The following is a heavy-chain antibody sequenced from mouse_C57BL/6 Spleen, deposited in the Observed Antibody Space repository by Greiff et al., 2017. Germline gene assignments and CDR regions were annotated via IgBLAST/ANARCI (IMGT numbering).Heavy chain of an antibody. CDR1: GYSITSGYY. Sequence: DVKLVESGPGLVKPSQSLSLTCSVTGYSITSGYYWNWIRQFPGNKLEWMGYISYDGSNNYNPSLKNRISITRDTSKNQFFRKLNSVTTEDTATYYCASSYGSSYGYYAMDYWGQGTSVTVSS. J-gene: IGHJ4*01. CDR2: ISYDGSN. V-gene: IGHV3-6*01. CDR3: ASSYGSSYGYYAMDY. D-gene: IGHD1-1*01.